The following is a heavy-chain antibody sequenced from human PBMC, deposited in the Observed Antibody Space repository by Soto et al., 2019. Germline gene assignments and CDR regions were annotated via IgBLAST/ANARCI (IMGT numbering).Heavy chain of an antibody. D-gene: IGHD3-9*01. CDR3: AGGDILTPWDY. CDR1: GGSISSYY. J-gene: IGHJ4*02. Sequence: PSETLSLTCTVSGGSISSYYWSWIRQPAGKGLEWIGRVYTSGSTNYNPSLKSRVTMSVDTSKNQFSLKLSSVTAADTAVYYCAGGDILTPWDYWGQGTLVTVSS. V-gene: IGHV4-4*07. CDR2: VYTSGST.